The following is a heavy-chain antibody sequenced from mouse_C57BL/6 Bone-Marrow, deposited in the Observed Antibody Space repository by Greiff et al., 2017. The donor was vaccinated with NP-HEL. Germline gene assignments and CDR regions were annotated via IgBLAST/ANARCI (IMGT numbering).Heavy chain of an antibody. D-gene: IGHD1-1*01. Sequence: VQLQQSGADLARPGASVKMSCKASGYTFTSYTMHWVKQRPGQGLEWIGYINPSSGYTKYNQKFKDKATLTADKSSSTAYMQLSSLTSEDSAVYYCARSDTTVEDWYFDVWGKGTTVTVSS. CDR1: GYTFTSYT. V-gene: IGHV1-4*01. CDR2: INPSSGYT. J-gene: IGHJ1*03. CDR3: ARSDTTVEDWYFDV.